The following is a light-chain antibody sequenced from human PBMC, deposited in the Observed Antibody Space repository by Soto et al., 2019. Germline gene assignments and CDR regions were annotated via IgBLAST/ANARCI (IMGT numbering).Light chain of an antibody. V-gene: IGKV1-5*01. Sequence: DIQMTQSPSTLSASVGDRVTITCRASQSISSWLAWYQQKPGKAPKLLIYDASSLEGGVPSRFSGSGSGTEFTLTVSSLQPDDFATYYCQQYNSYWTFGQGNKVEIK. CDR1: QSISSW. J-gene: IGKJ1*01. CDR3: QQYNSYWT. CDR2: DAS.